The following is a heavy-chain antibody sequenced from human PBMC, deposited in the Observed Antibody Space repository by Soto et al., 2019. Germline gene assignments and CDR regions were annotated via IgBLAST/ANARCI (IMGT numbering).Heavy chain of an antibody. V-gene: IGHV3-23*01. CDR2: ILVGGST. J-gene: IGHJ3*02. CDR1: GCICSSYD. Sequence: GPLRISCSVSGCICSSYDMSWVRQAPGKGLEWVSTILVGGSTHYEDSVKGRFTISRDTSKNTVYLQMNSLTAGDTAFYYCAKATATSGGAFEIYGQGTMVTV. D-gene: IGHD1-1*01. CDR3: AKATATSGGAFEI.